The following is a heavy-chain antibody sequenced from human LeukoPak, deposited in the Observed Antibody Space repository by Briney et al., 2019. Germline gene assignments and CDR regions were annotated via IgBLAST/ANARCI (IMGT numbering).Heavy chain of an antibody. CDR2: ITSSGGII. CDR1: GFTFSGYP. V-gene: IGHV3-48*03. Sequence: PGRSLRLSCAASGFTFSGYPMNWVRQAPGKGLEWVSYITSSGGIIYYADSVKGRFTISRDNAKNSLHLQMNSLRAEDTAVYYCARVNPQDAFDIWGQGTMVTVSS. J-gene: IGHJ3*02. CDR3: ARVNPQDAFDI.